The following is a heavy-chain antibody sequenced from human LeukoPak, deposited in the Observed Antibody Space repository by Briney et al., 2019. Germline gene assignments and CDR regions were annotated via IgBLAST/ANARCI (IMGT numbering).Heavy chain of an antibody. CDR2: IYPGDSDT. V-gene: IGHV5-51*01. CDR3: ARYDRIAVAPGGMDV. J-gene: IGHJ6*02. Sequence: GESLKISCQGSGYSFTTYWIGWVRQMPGKGLEWMGIIYPGDSDTRYSPSFQGQVTISADKSISTAYLQWSSLKASDTAMYYCARYDRIAVAPGGMDVWGQGTTVTVSS. CDR1: GYSFTTYW. D-gene: IGHD6-19*01.